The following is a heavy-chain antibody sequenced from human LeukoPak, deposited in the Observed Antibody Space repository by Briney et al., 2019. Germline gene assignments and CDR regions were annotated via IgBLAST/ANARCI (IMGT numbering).Heavy chain of an antibody. CDR1: GGSFSGYY. D-gene: IGHD5-18*01. J-gene: IGHJ6*03. Sequence: SETLSLTCAVYGGSFSGYYWSWLRQPPGKGREWIGEINHSGSTNYNPSLKSRVTISVDTSKNQFSLKLSSVTAADTAVYYCARGSPIQQTYRHYYYMDVWGKGTTVTVSS. CDR3: ARGSPIQQTYRHYYYMDV. V-gene: IGHV4-34*01. CDR2: INHSGST.